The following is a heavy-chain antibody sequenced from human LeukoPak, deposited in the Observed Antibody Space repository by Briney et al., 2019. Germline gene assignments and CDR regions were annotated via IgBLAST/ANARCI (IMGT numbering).Heavy chain of an antibody. D-gene: IGHD6-6*01. CDR1: GFTFSDYY. Sequence: GGSLRLSCAASGFTFSDYYMSWVRQAPGKGLEWVSVIYSGGSTYYADSVKGRFTISRDNSKNTLYLQMDSLRAEDTAVYYCARAEGRHWGQGTLVTVSS. CDR2: IYSGGST. V-gene: IGHV3-66*01. J-gene: IGHJ4*02. CDR3: ARAEGRH.